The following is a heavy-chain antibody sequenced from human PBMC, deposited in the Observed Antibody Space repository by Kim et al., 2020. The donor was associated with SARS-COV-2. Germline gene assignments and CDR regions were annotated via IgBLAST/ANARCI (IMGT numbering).Heavy chain of an antibody. CDR3: ARDPTLPYDFWSGGLPLDY. V-gene: IGHV3-74*01. CDR2: INSDGSST. CDR1: GFTFSSYW. J-gene: IGHJ4*02. Sequence: GGSLRLSCAASGFTFSSYWMHWVRQAPGKGLVWVSRINSDGSSTSYADSVKGRFTISRDNAKNTLYLQMNSLRAEDTAVYYCARDPTLPYDFWSGGLPLDYWGQGTLVTVSS. D-gene: IGHD3-3*01.